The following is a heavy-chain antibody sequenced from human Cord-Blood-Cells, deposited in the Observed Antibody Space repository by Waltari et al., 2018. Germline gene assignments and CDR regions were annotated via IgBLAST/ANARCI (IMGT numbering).Heavy chain of an antibody. V-gene: IGHV1-69*01. J-gene: IGHJ4*02. Sequence: VQLVHSGAEVKKPGSSMKVSCKPPGGTSIRYTITWVRQAPGQGREWMGGTIASMGTANVTQKGQVRVTVIADESTSAVYVELSRPRSEDPAAHDRARASYHFWSASPDHWGQGALVTVPS. CDR1: GGTSIRYT. CDR3: ARASYHFWSASPDH. CDR2: TIASMGTA. D-gene: IGHD3-3*01.